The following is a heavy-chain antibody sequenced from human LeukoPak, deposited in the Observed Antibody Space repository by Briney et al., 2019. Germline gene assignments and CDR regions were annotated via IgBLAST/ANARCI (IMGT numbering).Heavy chain of an antibody. V-gene: IGHV4-39*07. CDR2: IYYSGST. D-gene: IGHD2-2*01. CDR1: GGSISSSSYY. Sequence: SETLSLTCTVSGGSISSSSYYWGWIRQPPGKGLEWIGSIYYSGSTYYNPSLKSRVTISVDTSKNQFSLKLSSVTAADTAVYYCASSPYCSSTSCSDYWGQGTLVTVSS. CDR3: ASSPYCSSTSCSDY. J-gene: IGHJ4*02.